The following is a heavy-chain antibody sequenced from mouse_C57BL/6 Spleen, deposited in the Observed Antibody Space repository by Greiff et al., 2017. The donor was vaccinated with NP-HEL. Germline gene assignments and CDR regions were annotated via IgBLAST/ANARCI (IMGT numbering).Heavy chain of an antibody. Sequence: QVQLQQPGAELVRPGTSVKLSCKASGYTFTSYWMHWVKQRPGQGLEWIGVIDPSDSYTNYNQKFKGKATLTVDTSSSTAYMQRSSLTSEDSAVYYCARVRDYGGDVYYAMDYWGQGTSVTVSS. CDR3: ARVRDYGGDVYYAMDY. CDR2: IDPSDSYT. D-gene: IGHD2-4*01. J-gene: IGHJ4*01. V-gene: IGHV1-59*01. CDR1: GYTFTSYW.